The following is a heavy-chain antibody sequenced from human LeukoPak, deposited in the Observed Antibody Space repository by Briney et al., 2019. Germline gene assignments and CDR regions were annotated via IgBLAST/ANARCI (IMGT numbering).Heavy chain of an antibody. Sequence: SETLSLTCTVSGGSISSGGYYWSWIRQHPGKGLEWIGYIYYSGSTYYNPSLKSRVTISVDTSKNQFSLKLSSVTAADTAVYYCARGRSAVTFDYWGQGTLVTVSS. D-gene: IGHD4-17*01. CDR1: GGSISSGGYY. CDR3: ARGRSAVTFDY. CDR2: IYYSGST. V-gene: IGHV4-61*08. J-gene: IGHJ4*02.